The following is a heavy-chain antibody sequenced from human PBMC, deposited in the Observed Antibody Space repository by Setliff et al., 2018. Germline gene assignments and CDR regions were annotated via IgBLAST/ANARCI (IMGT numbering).Heavy chain of an antibody. J-gene: IGHJ4*02. D-gene: IGHD3-3*01. Sequence: SETLSLTCAVYGGSFSGYYWSWIRQPPGKGLEWIGEINHSGSTNYNPSLKSRVTISVDTSKSQFSLKLSSVTAADTAVYYCARGGLTIFGVVDYWGQGTLVTVSS. V-gene: IGHV4-34*01. CDR3: ARGGLTIFGVVDY. CDR2: INHSGST. CDR1: GGSFSGYY.